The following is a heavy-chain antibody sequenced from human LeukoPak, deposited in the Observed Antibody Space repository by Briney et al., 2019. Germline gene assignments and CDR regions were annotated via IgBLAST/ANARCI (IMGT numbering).Heavy chain of an antibody. V-gene: IGHV3-7*01. CDR2: IKQDGSEK. J-gene: IGHJ4*02. D-gene: IGHD5-18*01. CDR1: GFTFSSYW. CDR3: ARTWIQLWSPFDY. Sequence: QPGGSLRLSCAASGFTFSSYWMSWVRQAPGKGLEWVANIKQDGSEKYYVDSVKGRFTISRDNAKNSPYLQMNSLRAEDTAVYYCARTWIQLWSPFDYWGQGTLVTVSS.